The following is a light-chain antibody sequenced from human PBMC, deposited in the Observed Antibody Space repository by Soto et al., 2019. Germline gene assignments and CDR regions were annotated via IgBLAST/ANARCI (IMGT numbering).Light chain of an antibody. CDR3: QQRSNWPRLT. CDR1: QSVSNY. Sequence: EIVLTQSPATLSLSPGERATLSCRASQSVSNYLAWYQQKPGQAPRLLIYDASNRATGIPARFSGSGSGTDVTLTISSLEPADFTVYYCQQRSNWPRLTFGGGTKVEIK. V-gene: IGKV3-11*01. CDR2: DAS. J-gene: IGKJ4*01.